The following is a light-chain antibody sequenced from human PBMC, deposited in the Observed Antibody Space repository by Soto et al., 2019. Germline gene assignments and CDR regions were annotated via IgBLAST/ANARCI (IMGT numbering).Light chain of an antibody. J-gene: IGLJ1*01. V-gene: IGLV2-14*03. CDR2: YVN. Sequence: QAALMHPASVSGSYAQSITISYARTTIDVGANNYVSWYPHQPGKAPKLMIYYVNNRSSGDSNCFSGSKSGNTASRTISGLQAEDEADYYCSSWTRGATYGFGSGTKVTVL. CDR3: SSWTRGATYG. CDR1: TIDVGANNY.